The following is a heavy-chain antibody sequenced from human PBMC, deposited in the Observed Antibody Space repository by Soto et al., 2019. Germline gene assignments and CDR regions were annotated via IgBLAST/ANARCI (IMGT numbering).Heavy chain of an antibody. J-gene: IGHJ4*02. D-gene: IGHD3-10*01. CDR1: GYTFSFDY. Sequence: QVQVLQSGAEVKKPGASVKISCKASGYTFSFDYLSWVRRAPGQGLQWMGKINPYGGATTYAQSFQGRVSITSDASTGTVYMELSSLTSDDTAVYYCAKGRRNTFWGQGTLVSVSS. V-gene: IGHV1-46*01. CDR3: AKGRRNTF. CDR2: INPYGGAT.